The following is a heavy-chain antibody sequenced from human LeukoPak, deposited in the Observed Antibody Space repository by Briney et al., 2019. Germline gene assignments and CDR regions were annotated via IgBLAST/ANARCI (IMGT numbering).Heavy chain of an antibody. CDR1: GGSISSGGYY. D-gene: IGHD3-3*01. CDR3: ASSPYDFWSGYYFWFDP. Sequence: PSETLSLTCTVSGGSISSGGYYWSWIRQPPGKGLEWIGYIYYSGSTYYNPSLKSRVTISVDTSKNQFSLKLSSVTAADTAVYYCASSPYDFWSGYYFWFDPWGQGTLVTVSS. V-gene: IGHV4-30-4*01. CDR2: IYYSGST. J-gene: IGHJ5*02.